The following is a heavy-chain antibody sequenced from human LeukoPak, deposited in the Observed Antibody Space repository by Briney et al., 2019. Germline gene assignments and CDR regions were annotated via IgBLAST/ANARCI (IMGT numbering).Heavy chain of an antibody. CDR2: INGDGRDI. CDR1: GFTFKNYW. J-gene: IGHJ1*01. Sequence: GGSLRLSCSVSGFTFKNYWMHWVRQAPGKGLVWVSRINGDGRDITYADSVKGRFAISRDNAKTTLYLQMNSLRADDTAVYYCAKGAPEPIAAATTYFQYWGQGTLVTVSS. V-gene: IGHV3-74*01. D-gene: IGHD6-13*01. CDR3: AKGAPEPIAAATTYFQY.